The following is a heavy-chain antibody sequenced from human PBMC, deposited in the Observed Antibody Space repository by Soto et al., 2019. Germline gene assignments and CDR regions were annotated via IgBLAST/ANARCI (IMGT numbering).Heavy chain of an antibody. J-gene: IGHJ1*01. CDR1: GFTFSSYA. V-gene: IGHV3-30-3*01. CDR2: ISYDGSNK. CDR3: ARATIPNSSSWSGAEYLQH. Sequence: QVQLVESGGGVVQPGRSLRLSCAASGFTFSSYAMHWVRQAPGKGLEWVAVISYDGSNKYYADSVKGRFTISRDNSKNTLVLQMNSLRAEDTAVYYCARATIPNSSSWSGAEYLQHWGQGTLVTVSS. D-gene: IGHD6-13*01.